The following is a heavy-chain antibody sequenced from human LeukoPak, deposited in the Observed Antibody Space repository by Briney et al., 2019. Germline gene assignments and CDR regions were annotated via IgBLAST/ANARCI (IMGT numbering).Heavy chain of an antibody. CDR3: VRGCSDTCYRFDY. CDR2: ISASGGST. D-gene: IGHD2-15*01. J-gene: IGHJ4*02. V-gene: IGHV3-23*01. CDR1: GFTFSSSA. Sequence: GGSLRLSCVASGFTFSSSAMSWVRQVPGKGLEWVSGISASGGSTYYADSVRGRFTISRDNSKNTLYVQMNSLRAEDTAIYYCVRGCSDTCYRFDYWGQGTLVTVSS.